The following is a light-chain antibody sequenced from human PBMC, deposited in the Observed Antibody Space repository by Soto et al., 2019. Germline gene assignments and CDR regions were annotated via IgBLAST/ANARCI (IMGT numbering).Light chain of an antibody. V-gene: IGKV3-20*01. J-gene: IGKJ2*01. Sequence: IVLTQSPGTLSLSPGERASLSCRASQSVLSNSLAWYQQKPGQPPRLLISGASSRATGIPDRFSGGGSETDFALTISRLEPEDFAVYYCLQYATPSYTFGQGTKLEI. CDR2: GAS. CDR1: QSVLSNS. CDR3: LQYATPSYT.